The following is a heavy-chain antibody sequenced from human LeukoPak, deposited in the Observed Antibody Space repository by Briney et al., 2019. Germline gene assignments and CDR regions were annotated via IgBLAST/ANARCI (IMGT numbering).Heavy chain of an antibody. J-gene: IGHJ4*02. CDR3: ARAPRPDYYDSSGYSDY. V-gene: IGHV3-30*03. D-gene: IGHD3-22*01. CDR2: ISYDGSNK. CDR1: GFTFSNYG. Sequence: GGSLRLSCAASGFTFSNYGMHWVRQAPGKGLEWVAIISYDGSNKYYADSVKGRFTISRDNSKNTLYLQMNSLRAEDTAVYYCARAPRPDYYDSSGYSDYWGQGTLVTVSS.